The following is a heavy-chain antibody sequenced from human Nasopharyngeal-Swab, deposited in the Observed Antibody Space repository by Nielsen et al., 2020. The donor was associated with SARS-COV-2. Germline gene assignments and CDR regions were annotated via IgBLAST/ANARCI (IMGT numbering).Heavy chain of an antibody. V-gene: IGHV4-31*11. J-gene: IGHJ4*02. CDR1: GGSFSGYY. CDR3: ARASRGIFGVVSTFDY. D-gene: IGHD3-3*01. Sequence: SDTLSLTCAVYGGSFSGYYWSWIRQHPGKGLEWIGYIYYSGSTYYNPSLKSRVTLSVDTSKNQFSLKLSSVTAADTAVYYCARASRGIFGVVSTFDYWGQGTLVTVSS. CDR2: IYYSGST.